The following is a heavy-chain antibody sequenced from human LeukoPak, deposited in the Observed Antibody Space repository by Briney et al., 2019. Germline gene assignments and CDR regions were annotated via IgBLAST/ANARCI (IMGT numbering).Heavy chain of an antibody. J-gene: IGHJ4*02. Sequence: SETLSLTCAVSDSSISSGYFWGWIRQPPGKGLEWIGTLYYSGSTHYNPSLKSRVAISLDTSTTQFSLKLRSVTAAETALYYCATLLSDYGAHYFDYWGQGVLVTVSS. CDR2: LYYSGST. D-gene: IGHD4-17*01. V-gene: IGHV4-38-2*01. CDR3: ATLLSDYGAHYFDY. CDR1: DSSISSGYF.